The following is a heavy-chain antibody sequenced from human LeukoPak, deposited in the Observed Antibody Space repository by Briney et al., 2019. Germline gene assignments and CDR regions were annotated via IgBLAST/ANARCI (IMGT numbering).Heavy chain of an antibody. J-gene: IGHJ5*02. CDR1: GGSISSSSYY. Sequence: SETLSLTCTVSGGSISSSSYYWGWIRQPPGKGLEWIGSIYYSGGTYYNPSLKSRVTISVDTSKNQFSLKLNSVTAADTAVYYCARNKYYYGSGNYEVPNWFDPWGQGTLVTVSS. CDR2: IYYSGGT. V-gene: IGHV4-39*01. CDR3: ARNKYYYGSGNYEVPNWFDP. D-gene: IGHD3-10*01.